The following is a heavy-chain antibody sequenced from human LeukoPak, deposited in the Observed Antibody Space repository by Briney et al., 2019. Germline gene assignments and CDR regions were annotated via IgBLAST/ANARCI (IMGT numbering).Heavy chain of an antibody. CDR3: ARLQYSYGYLVEDY. Sequence: ASVKVSCKASGGTLSSYAISWVRQAPGQGLEWMGGIIPIFGTANYAQKFQGRVTITADKSTSTAYMELSSLRSEDTAVYYCARLQYSYGYLVEDYWGQGTLVTVSS. D-gene: IGHD5-18*01. V-gene: IGHV1-69*06. J-gene: IGHJ4*02. CDR1: GGTLSSYA. CDR2: IIPIFGTA.